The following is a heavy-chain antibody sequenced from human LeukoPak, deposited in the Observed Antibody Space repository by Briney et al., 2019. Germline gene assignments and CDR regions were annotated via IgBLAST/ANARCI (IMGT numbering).Heavy chain of an antibody. Sequence: ASVKVSCKASGYTFTGYYMHWVRQAPGQGLEWMGWINAANGNTKYSQQFQGRVTITRDTSASTAYMDLSSLRSEDTAVYYCARDRWWEPTDFSFDYWGQGTLVTVSS. CDR3: ARDRWWEPTDFSFDY. V-gene: IGHV1-3*01. CDR1: GYTFTGYY. CDR2: INAANGNT. J-gene: IGHJ4*02. D-gene: IGHD1-26*01.